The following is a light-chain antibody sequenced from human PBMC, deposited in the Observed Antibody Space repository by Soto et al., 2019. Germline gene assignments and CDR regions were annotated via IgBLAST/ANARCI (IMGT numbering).Light chain of an antibody. Sequence: QPVLTQSSSASASLGSSVRLTCTLNSGHNISAWHQQQPGKAPRYLMKLEGSGSYDKGSGVPDRFSGSSSGADRYLTISNLQSEDEADYYCETWDSNTRVFGGGTKLTVL. CDR3: ETWDSNTRV. V-gene: IGLV4-60*03. CDR2: LEGSGSY. CDR1: SGHNI. J-gene: IGLJ2*01.